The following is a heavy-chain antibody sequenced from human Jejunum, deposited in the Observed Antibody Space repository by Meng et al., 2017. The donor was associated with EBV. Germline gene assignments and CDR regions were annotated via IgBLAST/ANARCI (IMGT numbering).Heavy chain of an antibody. CDR2: IIPIFGRT. V-gene: IGHV1-69*06. CDR1: GGTFNSYV. CDR3: ARDQGRDYDSSTYYTH. Sequence: QGQLVQSGAEVKKPGSSVNVSCNASGGTFNSYVINWVRQAPGQGLEWMGGIIPIFGRTNYALEFQDRVTITADKFTSTVYMEMSSLKSEDTAVYYCARDQGRDYDSSTYYTHWGRGTLVTVSS. D-gene: IGHD3-22*01. J-gene: IGHJ4*02.